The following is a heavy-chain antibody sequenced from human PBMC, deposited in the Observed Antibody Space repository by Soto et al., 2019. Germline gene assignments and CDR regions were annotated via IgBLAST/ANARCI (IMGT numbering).Heavy chain of an antibody. CDR2: IKSKTDGGTT. CDR1: GFTFSNAW. CDR3: TTEQEDFDWSSDI. D-gene: IGHD3-9*01. J-gene: IGHJ3*02. V-gene: IGHV3-15*01. Sequence: XGSLRLSCAASGFTFSNAWMSWVRQAPGKGLEWVGRIKSKTDGGTTDYAAPVKGRFTISRDDSKNTLDLQMNSLKTEDTAVYYCTTEQEDFDWSSDISGQGTMVTVSS.